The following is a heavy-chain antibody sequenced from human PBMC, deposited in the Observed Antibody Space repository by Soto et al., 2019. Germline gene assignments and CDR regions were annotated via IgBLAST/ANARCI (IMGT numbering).Heavy chain of an antibody. Sequence: SDTLSLTCTVSGGSISSYYWSWIRQPPGKGLEWIGYIYYSGSTNYNPSLKSRVTISVDTSKNQFSLKLSSVTAADTAVYYCARDRHYDFWSGYYSYYYMDVWGKGTTVTVSS. CDR2: IYYSGST. V-gene: IGHV4-59*01. J-gene: IGHJ6*03. CDR1: GGSISSYY. CDR3: ARDRHYDFWSGYYSYYYMDV. D-gene: IGHD3-3*01.